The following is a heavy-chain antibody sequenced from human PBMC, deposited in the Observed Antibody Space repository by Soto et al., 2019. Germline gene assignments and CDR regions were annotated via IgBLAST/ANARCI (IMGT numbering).Heavy chain of an antibody. CDR3: ARVCVIVEEDAFDI. Sequence: SETLSLTCTVSGGSISSGGYYWSWIRQHPGRGLEWIGYIYYSGSTYYNPSLKSRVTISVDTSKNQFSLKLSSVTAADTAVYYCARVCVIVEEDAFDIWGQGTMVTVSS. CDR1: GGSISSGGYY. J-gene: IGHJ3*02. CDR2: IYYSGST. V-gene: IGHV4-31*03. D-gene: IGHD3-22*01.